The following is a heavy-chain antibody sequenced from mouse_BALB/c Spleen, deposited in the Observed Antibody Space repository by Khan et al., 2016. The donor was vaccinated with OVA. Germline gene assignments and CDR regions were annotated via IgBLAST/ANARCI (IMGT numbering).Heavy chain of an antibody. CDR3: ARKNGSDLDY. D-gene: IGHD1-1*01. Sequence: VQLKQSGPELVKPGASVKISCKASGYSFTGYFMNWVMQSHGKSLEWIGRINPHIGETFYNQKFTGKATLTVDESSSTAHMELRSLASEDSAVYYCARKNGSDLDYWGQGTTLTVSS. V-gene: IGHV1-20*02. CDR1: GYSFTGYF. J-gene: IGHJ2*01. CDR2: INPHIGET.